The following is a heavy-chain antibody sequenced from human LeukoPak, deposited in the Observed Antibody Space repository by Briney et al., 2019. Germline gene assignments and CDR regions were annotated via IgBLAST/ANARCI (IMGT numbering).Heavy chain of an antibody. CDR1: GGSFSGYY. Sequence: TSETLSLTCAVYGGSFSGYYWTWIRQTPGKGLEWIGEINHRGSTNYNPSLESRVTISVDTSKNHFSLDLTSVTAADTAVYYCASGGWYRGYWGQGTLVTVSS. CDR3: ASGGWYRGY. CDR2: INHRGST. V-gene: IGHV4-34*01. J-gene: IGHJ4*02. D-gene: IGHD2-15*01.